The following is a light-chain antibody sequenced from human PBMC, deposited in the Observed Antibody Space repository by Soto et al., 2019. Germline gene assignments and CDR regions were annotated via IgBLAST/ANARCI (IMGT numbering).Light chain of an antibody. Sequence: DIQMTQSPSSVSAYVGDRVTITCRASQGISSYLAWYQQKPGKAPNLLMYGASSLQSGVPSRFSGSGSGTDFTLTISSLQPEDSATDYCQQANSIPLTFGGGTKVEIK. CDR2: GAS. CDR1: QGISSY. V-gene: IGKV1D-12*01. J-gene: IGKJ4*01. CDR3: QQANSIPLT.